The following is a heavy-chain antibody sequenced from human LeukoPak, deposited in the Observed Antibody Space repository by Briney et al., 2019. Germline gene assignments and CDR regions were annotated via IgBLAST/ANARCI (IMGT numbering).Heavy chain of an antibody. V-gene: IGHV3-7*01. CDR1: GFTFSSYW. D-gene: IGHD3-16*01. CDR3: AREAEIRRNFYYMDV. J-gene: IGHJ6*03. CDR2: IKQDGSEK. Sequence: GGSLRLSCAASGFTFSSYWMSWVRQAPGKGLEWVANIKQDGSEKYYVDSVKGRFTISRDNAKNSLYLQMNSLRAEDTAVYYCAREAEIRRNFYYMDVWGKGTTVTVSS.